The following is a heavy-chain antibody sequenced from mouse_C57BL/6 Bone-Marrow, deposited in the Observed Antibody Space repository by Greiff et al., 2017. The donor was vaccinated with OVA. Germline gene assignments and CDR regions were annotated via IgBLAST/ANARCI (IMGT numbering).Heavy chain of an antibody. CDR3: TTKDYYGSSYYAMDY. V-gene: IGHV14-4*01. D-gene: IGHD1-1*01. CDR1: GFYNKDDY. Sequence: EVKLMESGAELVRPGASVKLSCTASGFYNKDDYMHWVKQRPEQGLEWIGWIYPENGDTEYASKFQGKATITADTSSNTAYLQLSSLTSEDTAVYYCTTKDYYGSSYYAMDYWGQGTSVTVSS. J-gene: IGHJ4*01. CDR2: IYPENGDT.